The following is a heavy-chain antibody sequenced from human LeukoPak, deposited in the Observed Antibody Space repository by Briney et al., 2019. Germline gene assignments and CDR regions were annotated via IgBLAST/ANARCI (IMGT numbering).Heavy chain of an antibody. J-gene: IGHJ4*02. Sequence: SSETLSLTCTVSGYSISSGYYWGWIRQPPGKGLEWIGSIYHSGSTYYNPSLKSRVTISVDTSKNQFSLKLSSVTAADTAVYYCVYHSSGWYLFDYWGQGTPVTVSS. CDR1: GYSISSGYY. V-gene: IGHV4-38-2*02. CDR3: VYHSSGWYLFDY. CDR2: IYHSGST. D-gene: IGHD6-19*01.